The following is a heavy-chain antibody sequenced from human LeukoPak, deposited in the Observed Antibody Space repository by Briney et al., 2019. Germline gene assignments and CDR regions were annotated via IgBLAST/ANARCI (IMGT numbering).Heavy chain of an antibody. J-gene: IGHJ2*01. CDR3: ARVGGIVVVPAAMPARDWYFDL. CDR2: IYYSGST. CDR1: GGSISSYY. Sequence: PSETLSLTCTVSGGSISSYYWSWIRQPPGKGLEWIGYIYYSGSTNYNPSLKCRVTISVDTSKNQFSLKLSSVTAADTAVYYRARVGGIVVVPAAMPARDWYFDLWGRGTLVTVSS. V-gene: IGHV4-59*01. D-gene: IGHD2-2*01.